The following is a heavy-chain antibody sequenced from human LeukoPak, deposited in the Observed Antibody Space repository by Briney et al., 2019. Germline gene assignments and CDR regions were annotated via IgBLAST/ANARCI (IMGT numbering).Heavy chain of an antibody. D-gene: IGHD1-26*01. V-gene: IGHV1-69*13. J-gene: IGHJ4*02. CDR1: GGTFSSYA. CDR3: AGHGAGATRIDY. CDR2: IIPIFGTA. Sequence: GASVKVSCKASGGTFSSYAISWVRQAPGQGLEWMGGIIPIFGTANYAQKFQGRVTITADESTSTAYMELSSLRSEDTAVYYCAGHGAGATRIDYWGQGTLVTVSS.